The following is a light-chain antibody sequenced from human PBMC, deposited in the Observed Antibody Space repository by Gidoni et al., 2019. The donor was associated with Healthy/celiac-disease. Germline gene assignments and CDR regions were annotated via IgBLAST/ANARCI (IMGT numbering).Light chain of an antibody. CDR2: LGS. Sequence: DIVMTQSPLSLPVTPGEPASISCRSSQSLLHSNGYNYLVWYLQKPGQSPQLLIYLGSNRASGVPDRFSGSGAGTDFTLKSSRVEAEDVGVYYCMQALQTPWTFGQGTKVEIK. CDR1: QSLLHSNGYNY. J-gene: IGKJ1*01. CDR3: MQALQTPWT. V-gene: IGKV2-28*01.